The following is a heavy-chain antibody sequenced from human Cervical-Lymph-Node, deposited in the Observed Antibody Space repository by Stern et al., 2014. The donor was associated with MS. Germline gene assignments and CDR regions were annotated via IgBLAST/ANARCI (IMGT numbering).Heavy chain of an antibody. D-gene: IGHD3-10*01. CDR1: GFTFSRYA. V-gene: IGHV3-30*03. CDR3: VPGSGAFDY. Sequence: QVQLVQSGGGVVQPGTSLRLSWATSGFTFSRYAMHWVRQAPGKGLQWLAVISYDEKNENYADSVRGRFTISRDSSKKMLYLQMDSLTIDDTAVYYCVPGSGAFDYWGQGTLVIVSS. J-gene: IGHJ4*02. CDR2: ISYDEKNE.